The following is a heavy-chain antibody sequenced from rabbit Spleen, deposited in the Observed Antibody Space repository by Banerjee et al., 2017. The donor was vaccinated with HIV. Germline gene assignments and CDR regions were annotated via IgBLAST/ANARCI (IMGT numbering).Heavy chain of an antibody. CDR3: AGGSSGGSSDSVPDWLDL. J-gene: IGHJ5*01. Sequence: QSLEESGGDLVKPEGSLTLTCKASGFDFSSGYFMCWVRQAPGKGLEWIACIYAGRGGATHYVSWAKGRFTISKTSSTTVTLQMTSLTAADTATYFCAGGSSGGSSDSVPDWLDLWGPGTLVTVS. CDR1: GFDFSSGYF. V-gene: IGHV1S40*01. D-gene: IGHD8-1*01. CDR2: IYAGRGGAT.